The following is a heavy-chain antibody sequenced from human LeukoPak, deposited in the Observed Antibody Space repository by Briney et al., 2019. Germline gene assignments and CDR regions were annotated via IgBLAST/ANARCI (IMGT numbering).Heavy chain of an antibody. D-gene: IGHD3-16*01. Sequence: PSESLSLTCTVSGGFISGTDYYWGWIRQPPGKGLEWIGSIYYSGNTYYNPSLKSRVTISVDTSRNQFSLRLSSVTAADTAVYYCARHRPFNLGGAKDWGQGTLVSVSS. CDR3: ARHRPFNLGGAKD. J-gene: IGHJ4*02. CDR1: GGFISGTDYY. CDR2: IYYSGNT. V-gene: IGHV4-39*01.